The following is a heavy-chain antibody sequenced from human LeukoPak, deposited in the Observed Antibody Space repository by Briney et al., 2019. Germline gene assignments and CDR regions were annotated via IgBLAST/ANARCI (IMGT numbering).Heavy chain of an antibody. J-gene: IGHJ6*03. CDR2: MNPNSGNT. D-gene: IGHD1-1*01. Sequence: GASVKVSCKASGYTFTSYDINWVRQATGQGLEWMGWMNPNSGNTGYAQKFQGRVTITRNTSISTAYMELSSLRSEDTAVYYCARTDNWNDVYYYMHVWGKGPTVTVSS. CDR1: GYTFTSYD. V-gene: IGHV1-8*03. CDR3: ARTDNWNDVYYYMHV.